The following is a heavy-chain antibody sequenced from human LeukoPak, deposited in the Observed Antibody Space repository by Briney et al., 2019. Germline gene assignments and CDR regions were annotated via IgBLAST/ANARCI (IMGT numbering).Heavy chain of an antibody. CDR1: GGSISSSSYY. D-gene: IGHD3-10*01. V-gene: IGHV4-39*07. CDR3: ARRSGRPRTTTGYYMDV. CDR2: INHSGST. Sequence: SETLSLTCTVSGGSISSSSYYWGWIRQPPGKGLEWIGEINHSGSTNYNPSLKSRVTISVDTSKNQFSLKLSSVTAADTAVYYCARRSGRPRTTTGYYMDVWGKGTTVTISS. J-gene: IGHJ6*03.